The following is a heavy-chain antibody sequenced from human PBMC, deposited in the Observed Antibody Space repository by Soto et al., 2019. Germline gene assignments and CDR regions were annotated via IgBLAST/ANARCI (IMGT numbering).Heavy chain of an antibody. CDR3: TSTYSSNWYAGN. J-gene: IGHJ4*02. CDR2: IGGTGART. V-gene: IGHV3-23*01. Sequence: GGSLRLSCVGSGFAFSFYAMTWVRQAPGKGLEWVSGIGGTGARTHYADSVKARFTISRDNSKNTLYLQMNSLRAEDTAVYYCTSTYSSNWYAGNWGQGTLVTVSS. CDR1: GFAFSFYA. D-gene: IGHD6-13*01.